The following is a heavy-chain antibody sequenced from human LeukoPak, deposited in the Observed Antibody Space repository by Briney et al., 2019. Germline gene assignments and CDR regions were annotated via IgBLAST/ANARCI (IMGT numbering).Heavy chain of an antibody. CDR3: ARVIRAAPGKGYFDY. D-gene: IGHD6-13*01. CDR1: GFIFSTYA. V-gene: IGHV3-23*01. J-gene: IGHJ4*02. Sequence: GGSLRLSCATSGFIFSTYALSWVRQAPGKGLEWASSISGSGGSTYHADSVKGRLTISRDSSKNTLYLQMNSLRAEDTAIYYCARVIRAAPGKGYFDYWGQGTLVTVSS. CDR2: ISGSGGST.